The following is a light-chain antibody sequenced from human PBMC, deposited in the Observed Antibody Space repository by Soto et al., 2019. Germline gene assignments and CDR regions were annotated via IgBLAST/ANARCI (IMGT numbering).Light chain of an antibody. CDR3: CSYAGNREV. Sequence: QSVLTQPASVSGSPGQSITIPCTGTSGDVGSYNLVSWYQQHPGKAPKLLIYEVTERPSGVSNRFSGSKSGSTASLTISGLQPDDEADYYCCSYAGNREVFGTGTKVTV. V-gene: IGLV2-23*02. CDR1: SGDVGSYNL. CDR2: EVT. J-gene: IGLJ1*01.